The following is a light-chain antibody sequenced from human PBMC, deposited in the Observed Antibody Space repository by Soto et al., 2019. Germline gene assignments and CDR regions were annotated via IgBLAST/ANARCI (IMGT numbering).Light chain of an antibody. V-gene: IGKV3-20*01. CDR1: QSVSSH. CDR2: GAS. CDR3: QQYNNWRT. J-gene: IGKJ1*01. Sequence: EIVLTQSPGTLSLSPGERSTLSCRASQSVSSHLAWYQQRPGQAPRLLIYGASSRATGIPDRFSGSGSGTDFTLTISRLEPEDFAVYYCQQYNNWRTFGQGTKVDIK.